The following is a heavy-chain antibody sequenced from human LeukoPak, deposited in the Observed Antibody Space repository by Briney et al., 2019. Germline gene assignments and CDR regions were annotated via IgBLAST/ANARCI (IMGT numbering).Heavy chain of an antibody. CDR3: ANESQTYYAIMTGYPNYYFDY. Sequence: GGSLRLSCAASKFTFSTSSMSWVRQAPGKGLEWVSAISGIGANTYYVYSVKGLFTISIDNSKNTLYLATSSLSSDDTAVYYCANESQTYYAIMTGYPNYYFDYWGQGTLVTVSS. CDR2: ISGIGANT. J-gene: IGHJ4*02. V-gene: IGHV3-23*01. D-gene: IGHD3-9*01. CDR1: KFTFSTSS.